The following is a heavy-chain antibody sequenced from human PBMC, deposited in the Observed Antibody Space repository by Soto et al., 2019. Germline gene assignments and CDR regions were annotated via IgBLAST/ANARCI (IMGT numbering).Heavy chain of an antibody. D-gene: IGHD2-15*01. CDR3: ARWGGGSLTSMLHIGSYYGMDV. Sequence: QSQTLSLTCAISGDSVSSNSAAWNWIRQSPSRGLEWLGRTYYRSKWYNDYAVSVKSRITINPDTSKNQFSLQLNSVTPEDTAVYYCARWGGGSLTSMLHIGSYYGMDVWGQGTTVTVSS. CDR2: TYYRSKWYN. CDR1: GDSVSSNSAA. V-gene: IGHV6-1*01. J-gene: IGHJ6*02.